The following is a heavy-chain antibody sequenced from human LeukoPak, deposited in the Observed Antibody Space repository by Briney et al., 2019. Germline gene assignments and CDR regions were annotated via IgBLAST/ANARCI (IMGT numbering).Heavy chain of an antibody. CDR1: GFTFNSYG. J-gene: IGHJ6*03. Sequence: PGRSPRLSCAASGFTFNSYGMHWVRQAPGKGLEWVAVIWYDGSNKYYADSVKGRFTISRDNSKNTLYLQMNSLRAEDTAVYYCAKGNGHYYYYMDVWGKGTTVTVSS. CDR2: IWYDGSNK. CDR3: AKGNGHYYYYMDV. D-gene: IGHD2-8*01. V-gene: IGHV3-33*06.